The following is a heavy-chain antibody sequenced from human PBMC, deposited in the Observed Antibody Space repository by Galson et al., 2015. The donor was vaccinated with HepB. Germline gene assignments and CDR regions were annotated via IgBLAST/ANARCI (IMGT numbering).Heavy chain of an antibody. CDR1: GFTFSSYW. D-gene: IGHD3-10*01. CDR2: INSDGSST. V-gene: IGHV3-74*01. Sequence: SLRLSCAASGFTFSSYWMNWVRQAPGKGLVWVSRINSDGSSTSYADSVKGRFTISRDNAKNTLYLQMNSLRAEDTAVYYCARDSGLNYGSEIFDPWGQGTLVTVSS. J-gene: IGHJ5*02. CDR3: ARDSGLNYGSEIFDP.